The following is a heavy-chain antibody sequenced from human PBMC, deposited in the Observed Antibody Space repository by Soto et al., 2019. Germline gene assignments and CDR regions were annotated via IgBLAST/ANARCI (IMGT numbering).Heavy chain of an antibody. J-gene: IGHJ6*02. CDR2: IDPSDSYT. CDR3: ARQGYYYYYGMDV. V-gene: IGHV5-10-1*01. Sequence: PXESLKTSCKGSGYSFTSYWISWVRQIPGKGLEWMGRIDPSDSYTKYSPSFQGHVTISADKSISTAYVQWSSLKASDTAMYYCARQGYYYYYGMDVWGQGTTVTVSS. CDR1: GYSFTSYW.